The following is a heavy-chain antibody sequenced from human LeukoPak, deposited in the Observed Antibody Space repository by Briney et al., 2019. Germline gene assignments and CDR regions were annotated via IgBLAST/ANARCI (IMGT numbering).Heavy chain of an antibody. Sequence: SSETLSLTCAVSGGSVSNYYWSWVRQPPGKGLEYLGYIYYSGTTNYNPSLKSRVTMSLDTSKNQFSLKLSSVTAADTAPYFCATGSSYPPGELDYWGQGSLVTVSS. CDR2: IYYSGTT. J-gene: IGHJ4*02. CDR1: GGSVSNYY. CDR3: ATGSSYPPGELDY. V-gene: IGHV4-59*02. D-gene: IGHD1-14*01.